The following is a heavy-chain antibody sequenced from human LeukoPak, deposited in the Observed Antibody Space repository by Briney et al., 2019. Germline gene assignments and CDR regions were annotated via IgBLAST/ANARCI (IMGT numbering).Heavy chain of an antibody. CDR1: GGSISSSSYY. V-gene: IGHV4-39*02. J-gene: IGHJ4*02. CDR3: ARDGISGSYYAAFDY. Sequence: SETLSLTCTDSGGSISSSSYYWGWIRQPPGKGLEWIGSIYYTGNTYYNPSLKSRVTISVDTSKNQFSLKLSSVAAADTAVYYCARDGISGSYYAAFDYWGQGTLVTVSS. D-gene: IGHD1-26*01. CDR2: IYYTGNT.